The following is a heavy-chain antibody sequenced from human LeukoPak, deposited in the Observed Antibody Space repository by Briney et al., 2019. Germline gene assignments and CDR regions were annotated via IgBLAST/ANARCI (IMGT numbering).Heavy chain of an antibody. CDR1: GFTFSSYA. D-gene: IGHD2-15*01. CDR2: ISGSGGST. V-gene: IGHV3-23*01. Sequence: GGSLRLSCAVSGFTFSSYAMSWVRQASGKGLEWVSAISGSGGSTFYADSVKGRFTISRDNSKNTLYLQMNSLRAEDTAVYYCAKGSGGTRPHAFDIWGQGTMVTVSS. CDR3: AKGSGGTRPHAFDI. J-gene: IGHJ3*02.